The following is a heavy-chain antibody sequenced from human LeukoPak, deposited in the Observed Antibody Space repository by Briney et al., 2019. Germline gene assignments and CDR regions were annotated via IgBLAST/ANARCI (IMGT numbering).Heavy chain of an antibody. CDR2: ISSSSSYI. D-gene: IGHD6-13*01. V-gene: IGHV3-21*01. CDR3: ARDLPRQQLPKGVDY. J-gene: IGHJ4*02. CDR1: GFTFSSYS. Sequence: GGSLRLSCAASGFTFSSYSMNWVRQAPGKGLEWVSSISSSSSYIYYADSVKGRFTISRDNAKNSLYLQMNSLRAEDTAVYYCARDLPRQQLPKGVDYWGQGTLVTVSS.